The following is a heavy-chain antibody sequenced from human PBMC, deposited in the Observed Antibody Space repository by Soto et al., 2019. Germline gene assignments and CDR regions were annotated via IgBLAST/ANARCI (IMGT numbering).Heavy chain of an antibody. Sequence: QVQLVQSGAEVKKPGASVKVSCKASGYTFTSYGISWVRQAPGQGLEWMGWISAYNGNTNYAQKRQGRVTVTTDTCTSTDDMELRSIRSDYAAVYYCARDNSRPPAFDYWGQGCLVTVSS. V-gene: IGHV1-18*01. CDR1: GYTFTSYG. D-gene: IGHD6-6*01. J-gene: IGHJ4*02. CDR3: ARDNSRPPAFDY. CDR2: ISAYNGNT.